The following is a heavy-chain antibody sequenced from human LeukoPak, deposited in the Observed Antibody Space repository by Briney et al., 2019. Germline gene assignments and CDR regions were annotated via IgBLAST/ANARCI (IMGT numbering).Heavy chain of an antibody. D-gene: IGHD6-6*01. CDR3: ARGAPERSSSSINYYFDY. V-gene: IGHV3-30-3*01. Sequence: GGSLRLSCAASGFTFSSYAMYWVRQAPGKGLEWVSVISYDGNNKYYADSVKGRFTISRDYSKNTLSLQMNSLRAEDTAVYYCARGAPERSSSSINYYFDYWGQGTLVTVS. CDR2: ISYDGNNK. J-gene: IGHJ4*02. CDR1: GFTFSSYA.